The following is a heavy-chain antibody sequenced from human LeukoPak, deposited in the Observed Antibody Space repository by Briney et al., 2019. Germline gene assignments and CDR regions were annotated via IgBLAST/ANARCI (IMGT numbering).Heavy chain of an antibody. V-gene: IGHV4-61*02. CDR1: GGSISSGDYY. Sequence: SETLSLTCTVSGGSISSGDYYWSWIRQPAGKGLEWIGRIYTSGSTNYNPSLKSRVTMSVDTSKNQFSLKLSSVTAADTAVYYCAREGGGRITIFGVVTPGGNWFDPWGQGTLVTVSS. J-gene: IGHJ5*02. CDR3: AREGGGRITIFGVVTPGGNWFDP. D-gene: IGHD3-3*01. CDR2: IYTSGST.